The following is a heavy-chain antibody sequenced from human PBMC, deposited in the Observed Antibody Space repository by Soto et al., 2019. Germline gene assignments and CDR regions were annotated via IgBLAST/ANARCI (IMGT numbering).Heavy chain of an antibody. J-gene: IGHJ4*02. Sequence: EVQLVESGGSLVQPGGSLRLSCEASGFTFSLYSMNWVRQAPGKGLEWVAYINSKSSAVYYADSVRGRFTISRDNAENSLSLEMSSLREEDTALYSCARDRTDSSGWPYFDFWGQGTLVTVSA. D-gene: IGHD6-19*01. CDR2: INSKSSAV. CDR1: GFTFSLYS. V-gene: IGHV3-48*02. CDR3: ARDRTDSSGWPYFDF.